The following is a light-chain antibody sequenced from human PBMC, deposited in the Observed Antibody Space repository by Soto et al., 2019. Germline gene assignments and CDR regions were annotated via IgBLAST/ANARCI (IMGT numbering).Light chain of an antibody. CDR2: DVI. V-gene: IGLV2-14*01. J-gene: IGLJ1*01. Sequence: QSALPQPASVSGSPGQSITISCTGTSSDVGGYNYVSWYQQHPGKAPKLMIYDVINRPSGVSNRFSGSKSGNTASLTISGLQAEDEADYYCSSYTSSRTLVFGSGTKVTVL. CDR1: SSDVGGYNY. CDR3: SSYTSSRTLV.